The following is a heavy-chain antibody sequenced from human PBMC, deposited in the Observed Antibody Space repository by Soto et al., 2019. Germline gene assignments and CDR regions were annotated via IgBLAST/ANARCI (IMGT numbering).Heavy chain of an antibody. CDR2: ISSSSSYI. Sequence: GGSLRLSCAASGFTFSSYIMNWVRQAPGKGLEWVSSISSSSSYIYYADSVKGRFTISRENAKNSLYLQMNSLRAEDTAVYYCARTTTRFLDYYYGMDVWGPGTPVTV. CDR1: GFTFSSYI. V-gene: IGHV3-21*01. J-gene: IGHJ6*02. CDR3: ARTTTRFLDYYYGMDV. D-gene: IGHD4-17*01.